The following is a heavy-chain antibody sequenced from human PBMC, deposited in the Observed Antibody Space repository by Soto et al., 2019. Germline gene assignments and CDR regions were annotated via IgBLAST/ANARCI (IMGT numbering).Heavy chain of an antibody. J-gene: IGHJ4*02. D-gene: IGHD2-2*01. V-gene: IGHV3-30-3*01. Sequence: QVQLVESGGGVVQPGRSLRLSCAASGFTFSSYAMHWVRQAPGKGLEWVAVISYDGSNKYYADSVKGRFTISRDNSKNTLYLQMNSLRAVDTAVYYCASEVVPAAIFARFDYWGQGTLVTVSS. CDR2: ISYDGSNK. CDR3: ASEVVPAAIFARFDY. CDR1: GFTFSSYA.